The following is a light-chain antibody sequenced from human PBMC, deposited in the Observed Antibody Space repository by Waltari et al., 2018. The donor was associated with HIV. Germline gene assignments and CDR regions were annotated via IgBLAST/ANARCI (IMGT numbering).Light chain of an antibody. J-gene: IGLJ3*02. CDR1: SSNIGADYH. CDR2: GNT. CDR3: QSYDSSLSAWV. V-gene: IGLV1-40*01. Sequence: QSVLTQPPSLSGAPGQTVPIPCTGTSSNIGADYHVHWYQQLPGTAPKLLIYGNTIRPSGVPDRFSGSKSGTSASLAITGLQADDEADYYCQSYDSSLSAWVFGGGTKLTVL.